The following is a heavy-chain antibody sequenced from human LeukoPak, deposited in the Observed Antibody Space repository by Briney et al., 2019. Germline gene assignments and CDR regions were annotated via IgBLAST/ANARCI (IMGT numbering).Heavy chain of an antibody. CDR1: GGSISSFY. J-gene: IGHJ3*02. D-gene: IGHD5-24*01. CDR3: ARHREMDSYDAFDM. V-gene: IGHV4-59*08. Sequence: SETLSLTCTVSGGSISSFYWSWIRQPPGRGLEWIGYIYYSGTTNYNPSLKSRVTISVDTSKDQFSLKLSSVTAADTAVYYCARHREMDSYDAFDMWGQGTMVTVSS. CDR2: IYYSGTT.